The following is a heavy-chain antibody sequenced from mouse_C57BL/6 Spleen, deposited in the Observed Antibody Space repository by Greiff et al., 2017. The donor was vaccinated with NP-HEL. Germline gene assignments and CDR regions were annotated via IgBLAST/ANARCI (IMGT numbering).Heavy chain of an antibody. CDR2: IDPENGDT. CDR3: TTGSPYYYAMDY. J-gene: IGHJ4*01. V-gene: IGHV14-4*01. Sequence: EVQLVESGAELVRPGASVKLSCTASGFNIKDDYMHWVKQRPEQGLEWIGWIDPENGDTEYASKFQGKATITADTSSNTAYLQLSSLTSEDTAVYYCTTGSPYYYAMDYWGQGTSVTVSS. CDR1: GFNIKDDY.